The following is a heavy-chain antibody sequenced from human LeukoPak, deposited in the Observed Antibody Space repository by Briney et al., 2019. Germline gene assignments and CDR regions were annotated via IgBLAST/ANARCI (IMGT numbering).Heavy chain of an antibody. CDR3: ARHEPRNSPFDY. J-gene: IGHJ4*02. V-gene: IGHV4-39*01. CDR1: GASISRSTYY. D-gene: IGHD1-14*01. CDR2: IYYTGTI. Sequence: SETLSLTCAVSGASISRSTYYWGWTRQTPGKGLEWIASIYYTGTIVYNPSLESRVTMSVDMSKNHFSLKLRSVTAAGTAVYYCARHEPRNSPFDYWGQGTLVTVSS.